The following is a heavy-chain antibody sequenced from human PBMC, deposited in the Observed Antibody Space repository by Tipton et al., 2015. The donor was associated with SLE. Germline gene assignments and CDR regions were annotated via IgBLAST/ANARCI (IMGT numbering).Heavy chain of an antibody. D-gene: IGHD4/OR15-4a*01. CDR3: APVLTGYYGMDV. CDR1: GFTFSSYS. Sequence: SLRLSCAASGFTFSSYSMNWVRQAPGKGLEWVSSISSSSSYIYYADSVKGRFTISRDNAKNSLYLQMNSLRAEDTAVYYCAPVLTGYYGMDVWGQGTTVTVSS. J-gene: IGHJ6*02. V-gene: IGHV3-21*03. CDR2: ISSSSSYI.